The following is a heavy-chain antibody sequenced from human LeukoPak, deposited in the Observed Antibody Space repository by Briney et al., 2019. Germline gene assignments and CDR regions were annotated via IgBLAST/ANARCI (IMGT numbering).Heavy chain of an antibody. J-gene: IGHJ4*02. Sequence: VASVKVSCKASGYTFTSYDINWVRQATGQGLEWMGWINPNSGNTGYAQKFQGTATMTRNPSISTAYIELGSLITEDTAVYYRARAGGYCGRISCPYYFYYWGQGSLVAVSS. V-gene: IGHV1-8*01. CDR3: ARAGGYCGRISCPYYFYY. D-gene: IGHD2-15*01. CDR2: INPNSGNT. CDR1: GYTFTSYD.